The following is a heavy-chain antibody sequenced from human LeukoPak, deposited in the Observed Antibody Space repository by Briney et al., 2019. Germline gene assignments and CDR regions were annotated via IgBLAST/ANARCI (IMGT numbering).Heavy chain of an antibody. CDR1: GFTLSNYW. CDR2: INNDGRST. CDR3: ARDNEYCTGGTCRLDY. D-gene: IGHD2-15*01. Sequence: GGSLRLSCAASGFTLSNYWMYWVRQAPGKGLVWVSRINNDGRSTSDAGSVKGRFTISRDNAKNTLYLQMNSLRAEDTAVYYCARDNEYCTGGTCRLDYWGQGALVTVSS. J-gene: IGHJ4*02. V-gene: IGHV3-74*01.